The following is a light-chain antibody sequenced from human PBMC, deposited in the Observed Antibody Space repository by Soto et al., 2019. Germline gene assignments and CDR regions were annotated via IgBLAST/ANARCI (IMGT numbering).Light chain of an antibody. Sequence: QSVLTQPPSVSGAPGQRVTISCTGSSSSIGAGYGVHWYQQLPGAAPKLLINDNNNRPSGVPDRFSGSKSGTSASLAITGLQAEDEADYYCQSYDSSLSGSVFGPGTKVTVL. V-gene: IGLV1-40*01. CDR2: DNN. J-gene: IGLJ1*01. CDR1: SSSIGAGYG. CDR3: QSYDSSLSGSV.